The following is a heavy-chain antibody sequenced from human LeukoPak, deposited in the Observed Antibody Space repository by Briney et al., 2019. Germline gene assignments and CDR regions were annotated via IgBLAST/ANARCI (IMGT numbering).Heavy chain of an antibody. CDR3: ASFTLATNRGLET. J-gene: IGHJ5*02. D-gene: IGHD5-12*01. CDR1: GFTVSSNY. CDR2: IYSGGST. Sequence: QAGGSLRLSCAASGFTVSSNYMSWVRQAPGKGLEWVSVIYSGGSTYYADSVKGRFTISRHNSKNTLYLQMNSLRAEDTAVYYCASFTLATNRGLETWGQGTLVTVSS. V-gene: IGHV3-53*04.